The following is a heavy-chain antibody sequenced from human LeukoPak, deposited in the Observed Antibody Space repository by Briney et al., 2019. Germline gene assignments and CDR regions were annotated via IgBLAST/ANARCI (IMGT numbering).Heavy chain of an antibody. CDR1: GYTFTDYY. Sequence: GASVNVSCKASGYTFTDYYMHWVRQAPGQGLEWMGWINPNSGGTNYAQKFQGRVTMTRDTSISTADMELSRLRSADTAVYYCATDPVMGYAPPELDYWGQGTLVTVSS. CDR2: INPNSGGT. D-gene: IGHD2-2*01. CDR3: ATDPVMGYAPPELDY. V-gene: IGHV1-2*02. J-gene: IGHJ4*02.